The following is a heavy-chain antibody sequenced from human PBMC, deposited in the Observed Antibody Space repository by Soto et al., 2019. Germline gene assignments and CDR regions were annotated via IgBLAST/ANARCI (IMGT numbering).Heavy chain of an antibody. Sequence: QVQLVQSGAEVKKPGASVKVSCKASGYTFTSYDINWVRQATGQGLEWMGWMNNKSGNTGYAQKFQGRVTMNRHTXXXXXXXXXXXXXXXXXXXXXXXXXXXXXXXXXXXXYXYYMXV. J-gene: IGHJ6*03. CDR1: GYTFTSYD. CDR3: XXXXXXXXXXXXXXYXYYMXV. CDR2: MNNKSGNT. V-gene: IGHV1-8*01.